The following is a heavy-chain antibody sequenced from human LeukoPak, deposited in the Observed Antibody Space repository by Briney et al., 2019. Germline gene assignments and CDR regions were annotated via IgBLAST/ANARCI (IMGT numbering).Heavy chain of an antibody. V-gene: IGHV4-39*07. CDR2: IYYSGTT. CDR1: GGSISSSSYY. Sequence: SETLSLTCTVSGGSISSSSYYWGWIRQPPGKGLEWIGSIYYSGTTYYNPSLKSRVTISVDTSKNQFSLKLSSVTAADTAVYYCARVRGENSYDSSGLDYWGQGTLVAVSS. D-gene: IGHD3-22*01. J-gene: IGHJ4*02. CDR3: ARVRGENSYDSSGLDY.